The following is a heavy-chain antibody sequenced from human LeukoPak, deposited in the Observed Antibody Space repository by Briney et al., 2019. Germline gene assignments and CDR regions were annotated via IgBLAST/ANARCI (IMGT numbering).Heavy chain of an antibody. CDR1: GYSISSGYY. D-gene: IGHD1-26*01. Sequence: SETLSLTWTVSGYSISSGYYWGWIRQPPGKGLAWIGSIYHSGSTYYNPSLKSRVTISVDTSKNQFSLKLSSVTAADTAVYYCASSMGAYSAFDIWGQGTMVTVSS. V-gene: IGHV4-38-2*02. CDR3: ASSMGAYSAFDI. CDR2: IYHSGST. J-gene: IGHJ3*02.